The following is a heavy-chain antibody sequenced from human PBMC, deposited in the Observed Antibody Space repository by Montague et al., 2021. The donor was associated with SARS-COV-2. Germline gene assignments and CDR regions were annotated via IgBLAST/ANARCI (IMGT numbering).Heavy chain of an antibody. Sequence: SETLSLTCAVYGGSFSGYYWNWIRQPPGKGLEWIGEINHSGSTNYNPSLKSRVTMAVDTSKNQFSPKLSSVTAADTALYYCARGARQGYGFRLGSFDYWGQGTLVTVSS. D-gene: IGHD3-10*01. V-gene: IGHV4-34*01. J-gene: IGHJ4*02. CDR2: INHSGST. CDR1: GGSFSGYY. CDR3: ARGARQGYGFRLGSFDY.